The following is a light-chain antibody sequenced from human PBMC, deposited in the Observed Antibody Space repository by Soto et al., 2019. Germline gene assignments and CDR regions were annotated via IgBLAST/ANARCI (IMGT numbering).Light chain of an antibody. CDR2: GNS. CDR1: SSNIGAGYD. Sequence: QSVLTQPPPVSGAPGQRVTIACTGSSSNIGAGYDVHWYQQFPGTAPKLLIYGNSNRPSGVPDRFSGSKSGTSASLAITGLQAEDEADYYRQSYDSSLSGVFGSGTKVTVL. J-gene: IGLJ1*01. V-gene: IGLV1-40*01. CDR3: QSYDSSLSGV.